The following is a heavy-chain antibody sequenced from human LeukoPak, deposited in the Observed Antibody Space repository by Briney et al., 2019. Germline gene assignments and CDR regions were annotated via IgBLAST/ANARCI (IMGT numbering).Heavy chain of an antibody. CDR3: ARDGRGYSSGWYTAYYYYGMDV. J-gene: IGHJ6*02. D-gene: IGHD6-19*01. CDR2: INHSGRT. V-gene: IGHV4-34*01. Sequence: KTSETLSLTCAVYGGSFSGYYWSWIRQPPAHGLELIGEINHSGRTNYNPSLKSRVTISVDTSKNQFSLNLSSVTAADTAVYYCARDGRGYSSGWYTAYYYYGMDVWGQGTTVTVSS. CDR1: GGSFSGYY.